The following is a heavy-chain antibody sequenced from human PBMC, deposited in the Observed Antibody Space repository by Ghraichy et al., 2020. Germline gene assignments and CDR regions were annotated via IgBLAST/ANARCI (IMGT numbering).Heavy chain of an antibody. CDR1: GFTFSSYA. D-gene: IGHD6-19*01. V-gene: IGHV3-30*04. CDR3: ARVPPLTGYSSEYYFVY. Sequence: GESLNISCAASGFTFSSYAMHWVRQAPGKGLEWVAVISYDGSNKYYADSVKGRFTISRDNSKNTLYLQMNSLRAEDTAVYYCARVPPLTGYSSEYYFVYWGQGTLVTVSS. J-gene: IGHJ4*02. CDR2: ISYDGSNK.